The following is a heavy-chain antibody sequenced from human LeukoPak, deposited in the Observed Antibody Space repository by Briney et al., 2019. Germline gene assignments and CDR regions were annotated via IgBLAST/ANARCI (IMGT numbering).Heavy chain of an antibody. J-gene: IGHJ4*02. CDR1: GGSISSSSYY. CDR2: IYYSGST. CDR3: ARHKSSWYYFDY. Sequence: SETLSLTCTVSGGSISSSSYYWGWIRQPPGKGLEWIGSIYYSGSTYYNPSLKSRVTISVDTSKNQFSLKLSSVTAADMAVYYCARHKSSWYYFDYWGQGTLVTVS. D-gene: IGHD6-13*01. V-gene: IGHV4-39*01.